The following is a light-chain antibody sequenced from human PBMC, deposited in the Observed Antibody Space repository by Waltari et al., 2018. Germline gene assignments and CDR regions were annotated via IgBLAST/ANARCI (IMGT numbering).Light chain of an antibody. CDR2: DAS. Sequence: EIVLIQSPATLSLSSGEKATLSCRASQSVSSYLAWYQQKPGQAARLLIYDASNRATGSPARFSGSGSATDYTLTISSLEPEDFAVYYCQQRSNWPLLTFGGGTKVEIK. J-gene: IGKJ4*01. CDR1: QSVSSY. CDR3: QQRSNWPLLT. V-gene: IGKV3-11*01.